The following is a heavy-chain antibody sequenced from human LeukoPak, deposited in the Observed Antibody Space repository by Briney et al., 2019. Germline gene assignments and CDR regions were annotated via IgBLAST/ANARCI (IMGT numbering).Heavy chain of an antibody. CDR3: ARGVYSYYYYGMDV. CDR1: GGSFSGYY. D-gene: IGHD4-11*01. V-gene: IGHV4-34*01. Sequence: SETLSLTCAVYGGSFSGYYWSWIRQPPGKGLEWIGEINHSGSTNYNPSLKSRVTISVDTSKSQFSLKLSSVTAADTAVYYCARGVYSYYYYGMDVWSQGTTVTVSS. J-gene: IGHJ6*02. CDR2: INHSGST.